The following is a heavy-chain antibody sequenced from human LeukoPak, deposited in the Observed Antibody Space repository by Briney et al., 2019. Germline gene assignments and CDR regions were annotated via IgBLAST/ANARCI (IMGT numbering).Heavy chain of an antibody. D-gene: IGHD2-15*01. CDR2: ISGSGGST. CDR3: AKGAVVVVALFDY. V-gene: IGHV3-23*01. CDR1: GFTLSDYA. J-gene: IGHJ4*02. Sequence: GGSLRLSCAASGFTLSDYAMSWVRQAPGKGLEWVAGISGSGGSTYYADPVKGRFTISRDNSRNKLSLQMNSLRAEDTAVYYCAKGAVVVVALFDYWGQGTLVTVFS.